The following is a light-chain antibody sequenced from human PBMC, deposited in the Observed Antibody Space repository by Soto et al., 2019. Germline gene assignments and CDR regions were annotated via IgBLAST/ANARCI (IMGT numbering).Light chain of an antibody. CDR3: HQRSSWPFA. J-gene: IGKJ3*01. CDR1: QYISSY. Sequence: IVLTQTPVTLSLSPGERATLSCRASQYISSYLAWYQQRPGQAPRLLIYDASNRAAGIPARFSGSGSGTDFTLTISSLEPEDFAVYYCHQRSSWPFAFGPGTKVDI. CDR2: DAS. V-gene: IGKV3-11*01.